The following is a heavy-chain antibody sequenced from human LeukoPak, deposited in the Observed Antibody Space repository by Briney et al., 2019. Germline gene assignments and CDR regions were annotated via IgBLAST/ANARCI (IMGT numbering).Heavy chain of an antibody. D-gene: IGHD2-15*01. V-gene: IGHV1-8*01. Sequence: GASVKVSCKASGYTFTSYDINWVRQATGQGLEWMGWMNPNSGNTGYAQKFQGRVTMTRGTSISTAYMELSSLRSEDTAVYYCARAYCSGGSCYSGYWGQGTLVTVSS. CDR2: MNPNSGNT. J-gene: IGHJ4*02. CDR1: GYTFTSYD. CDR3: ARAYCSGGSCYSGY.